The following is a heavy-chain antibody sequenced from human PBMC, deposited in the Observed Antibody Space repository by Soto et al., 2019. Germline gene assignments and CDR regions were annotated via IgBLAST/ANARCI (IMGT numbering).Heavy chain of an antibody. D-gene: IGHD2-15*01. V-gene: IGHV3-64*02. J-gene: IGHJ4*02. Sequence: EVQLVESGEGLVQPGGSLRLSCAASGFTFSSYNIHWIRQAPGKGLEFVSAISRSGDRTYYADSVKGRFTITRDNSKNTVWLQMGSLRAEDMAVYYCARARCSSGQCYYFDYWGRGAQVSVSS. CDR2: ISRSGDRT. CDR1: GFTFSSYN. CDR3: ARARCSSGQCYYFDY.